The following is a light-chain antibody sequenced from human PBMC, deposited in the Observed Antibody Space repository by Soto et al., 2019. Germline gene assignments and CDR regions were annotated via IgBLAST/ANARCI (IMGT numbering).Light chain of an antibody. J-gene: IGKJ4*01. CDR2: DIF. V-gene: IGKV3D-15*01. CDR3: QQYNSWPLT. CDR1: QSVSSRY. Sequence: EIVLTQSPGTLSLSPGGRATLSCRASQSVSSRYLVWYQQNPGQALRLVIYDIFTRATGVPTRISGSGSGTEFTLTISSLQSEDFAVYYCQQYNSWPLTFGGGTKVDIK.